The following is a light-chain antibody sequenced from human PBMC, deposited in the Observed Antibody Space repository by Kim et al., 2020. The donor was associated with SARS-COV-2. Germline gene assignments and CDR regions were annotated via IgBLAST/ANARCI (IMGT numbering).Light chain of an antibody. Sequence: SYELTQPPSVSVSPGQPANITCSGDKLGDKYTCWYQQKPGQSPVLVIYQDRKRPSGIPERFSGSNSGNTATLTISGTQAMDEADYYCQAWDSSTASYVFGTGTKVTVL. CDR2: QDR. V-gene: IGLV3-1*01. J-gene: IGLJ1*01. CDR1: KLGDKY. CDR3: QAWDSSTASYV.